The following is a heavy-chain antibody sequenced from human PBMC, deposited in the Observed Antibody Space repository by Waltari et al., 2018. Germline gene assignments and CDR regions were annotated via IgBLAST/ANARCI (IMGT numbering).Heavy chain of an antibody. Sequence: QVQLVQSGAEVKKPGASVKVSCKASGYTFTGYYMHWVRQPPGQGLEWMGWINPNSGGTNYARKFQGRVTMTRDTSISTAYMELSRLRSDDTAVYYCARDQGYSNYDGYYYGMDVWGQGTTVTVSS. CDR1: GYTFTGYY. V-gene: IGHV1-2*02. D-gene: IGHD4-4*01. J-gene: IGHJ6*02. CDR3: ARDQGYSNYDGYYYGMDV. CDR2: INPNSGGT.